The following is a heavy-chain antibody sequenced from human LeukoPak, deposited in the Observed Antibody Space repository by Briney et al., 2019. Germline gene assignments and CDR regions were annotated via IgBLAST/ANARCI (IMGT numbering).Heavy chain of an antibody. CDR2: ISSSSSFI. J-gene: IGHJ4*02. Sequence: TGGSLRLSCAASGFTFSSYSMNWVRQAPGKGLEWVSSISSSSSFIYCADSVKGRFTTSRDNAKNSLYLQMNSLRAEDTAVYYCARERGRAYGPLDYWGQGTLVTVSS. D-gene: IGHD3-10*01. CDR1: GFTFSSYS. CDR3: ARERGRAYGPLDY. V-gene: IGHV3-21*01.